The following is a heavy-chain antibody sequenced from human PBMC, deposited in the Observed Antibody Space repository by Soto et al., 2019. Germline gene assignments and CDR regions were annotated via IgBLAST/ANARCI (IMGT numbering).Heavy chain of an antibody. CDR2: ISVDGSST. Sequence: EVQLVESGGGLVQPGGSLRLSCVASGCIYSTYWMHWVRQAPGKGLVWVSRISVDGSSTSYADSVKGRFTISRDNAKNTLYLQMHSLTAEDTAVYYCARGGMEPVDYWGQGTLVSVSS. CDR1: GCIYSTYW. J-gene: IGHJ4*02. V-gene: IGHV3-74*01. CDR3: ARGGMEPVDY. D-gene: IGHD1-26*01.